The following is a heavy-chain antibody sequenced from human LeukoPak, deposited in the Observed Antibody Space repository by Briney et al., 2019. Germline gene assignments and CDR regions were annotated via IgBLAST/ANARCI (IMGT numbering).Heavy chain of an antibody. Sequence: GGSLRLSCEASGFTFDDYGMSWVRQSTGKGLEWVSAITNWNGGSTGYADSVRGRFTISRDNAKNSLYLQMNSLRAEDTALYYCAKCSRSSTDCYSAFDIWGQGTMVTVSS. CDR2: ITNWNGGST. D-gene: IGHD2-2*02. V-gene: IGHV3-20*04. CDR1: GFTFDDYG. CDR3: AKCSRSSTDCYSAFDI. J-gene: IGHJ3*02.